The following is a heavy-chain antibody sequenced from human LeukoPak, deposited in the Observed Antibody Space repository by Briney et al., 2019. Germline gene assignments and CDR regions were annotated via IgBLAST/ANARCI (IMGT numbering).Heavy chain of an antibody. CDR3: TRDRVRGNSNPFFDY. J-gene: IGHJ4*02. Sequence: SETLSLTCTVSGGSVSSGTYYWSWIRQPPGKGLEWIGYIYYSGSTNYNPSLKSRVTISVDTSKNQFSLKLSSVTAADTAVYYCTRDRVRGNSNPFFDYWGQGTLVTVSS. CDR1: GGSVSSGTYY. V-gene: IGHV4-61*01. D-gene: IGHD4-11*01. CDR2: IYYSGST.